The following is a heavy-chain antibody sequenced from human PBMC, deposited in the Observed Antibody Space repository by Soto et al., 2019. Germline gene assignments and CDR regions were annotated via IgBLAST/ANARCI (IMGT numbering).Heavy chain of an antibody. V-gene: IGHV3-9*01. CDR3: VKDESINWYSGHFRH. J-gene: IGHJ1*01. Sequence: DVQLVESGGGLVQPGRSLRLSCAASGFTFDDYAMHLVRQVPGKGLEWVSGINWNSGSIGYGDSVKGRFAISRDNAKNSLHLQMNSLSAEETAFYYCVKDESINWYSGHFRHWGQGTLVTVSS. D-gene: IGHD6-13*01. CDR1: GFTFDDYA. CDR2: INWNSGSI.